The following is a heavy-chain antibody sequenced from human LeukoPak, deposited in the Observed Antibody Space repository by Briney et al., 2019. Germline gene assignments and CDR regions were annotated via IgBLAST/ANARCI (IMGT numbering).Heavy chain of an antibody. CDR2: MNPNSGNT. CDR3: ARVWGRFKVFGSGYYPFDY. D-gene: IGHD3-22*01. Sequence: VASVKVSCKASGYTFTGFYIHWVRQATGRGREWMGWMNPNSGNTGYAQKFQGRVTMNRNTSISTAYMELSSLRSEDTAVYYCARVWGRFKVFGSGYYPFDYWGQGTLVTVSS. CDR1: GYTFTGFY. V-gene: IGHV1-8*02. J-gene: IGHJ4*02.